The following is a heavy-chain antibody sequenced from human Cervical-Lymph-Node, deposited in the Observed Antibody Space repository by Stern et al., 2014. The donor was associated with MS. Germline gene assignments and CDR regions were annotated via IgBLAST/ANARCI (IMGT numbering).Heavy chain of an antibody. CDR1: GFSFSRYA. D-gene: IGHD6-13*01. V-gene: IGHV3-33*01. Sequence: VPLGESGGGVVQPGRSLRLSCAASGFSFSRYAMHWVRQAPGKGLELGALIWYDGRNQYYADSVTGRFTISRDNFKNTLYLQMNSLRAEDTAVYYCASAYSSSHYYFDYWGQGTLVTVSS. CDR3: ASAYSSSHYYFDY. J-gene: IGHJ4*02. CDR2: IWYDGRNQ.